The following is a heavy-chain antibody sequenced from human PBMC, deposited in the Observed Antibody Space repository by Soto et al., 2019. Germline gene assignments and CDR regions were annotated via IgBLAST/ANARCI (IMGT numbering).Heavy chain of an antibody. D-gene: IGHD3-22*01. J-gene: IGHJ6*02. CDR3: AREVVSRGMDV. CDR2: MNPNSGNT. Sequence: QVQLVQSGAEVKKPGASVKVSCKTSGYTFTSYNISWVRQATGQGLEWMGWMNPNSGNTGYAQKFQGRVTMTRNTSISTAYMDLSSLRSEDTAVYYCAREVVSRGMDVWGQGTTVTVSS. V-gene: IGHV1-8*01. CDR1: GYTFTSYN.